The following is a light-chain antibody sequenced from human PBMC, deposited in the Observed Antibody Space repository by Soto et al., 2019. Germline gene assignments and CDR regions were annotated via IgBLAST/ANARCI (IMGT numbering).Light chain of an antibody. CDR3: CSYAGSYFYV. V-gene: IGLV2-11*01. CDR2: DVS. CDR1: SSDVGGYNY. J-gene: IGLJ1*01. Sequence: QSALTQPRSVSGSPGQSVTISCTGTSSDVGGYNYVSWYQQHPGKAPKLMIYDVSKWPSGVPDRFSGSKSGNTASLTISGLQAEDEADYYCCSYAGSYFYVFGTGIKVTVL.